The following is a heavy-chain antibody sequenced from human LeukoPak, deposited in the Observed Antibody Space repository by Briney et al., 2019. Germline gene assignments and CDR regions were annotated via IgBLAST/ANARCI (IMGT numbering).Heavy chain of an antibody. CDR3: ARVLFYSSGNKSNRVDY. D-gene: IGHD6-19*01. J-gene: IGHJ4*02. V-gene: IGHV4-39*07. CDR2: IYYSGST. Sequence: SETLSLTCTVSGGSISSSSYYWGWIRQPPGKGLEWIGSIYYSGSTNYNPSLKSRVTISVDTSKNQFSLKLSSVTAADTAVYYCARVLFYSSGNKSNRVDYWGQGTLVTVSS. CDR1: GGSISSSSYY.